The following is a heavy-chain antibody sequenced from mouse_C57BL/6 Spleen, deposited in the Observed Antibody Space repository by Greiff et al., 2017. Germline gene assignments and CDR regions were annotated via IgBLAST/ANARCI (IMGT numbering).Heavy chain of an antibody. CDR1: GYAFPNYL. D-gene: IGHD1-1*01. J-gene: IGHJ1*03. CDR3: ASSGYYGSSYVWYFEV. V-gene: IGHV1-54*01. CDR2: INPGRGGT. Sequence: QVQLKQSGAELVRPGTSVKVSCKASGYAFPNYLIEWVKQRPGQGLGWIGVINPGRGGTNYKEKFKGKATLTADKSSSTAYMQLSILTSEDSAVYFCASSGYYGSSYVWYFEVWGTGATVTVAS.